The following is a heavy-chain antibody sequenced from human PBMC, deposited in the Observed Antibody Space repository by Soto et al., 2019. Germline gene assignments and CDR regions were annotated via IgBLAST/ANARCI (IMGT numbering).Heavy chain of an antibody. J-gene: IGHJ4*02. V-gene: IGHV4-39*01. CDR3: ARHVRGYCSSTSCHTDY. Sequence: ISSSSYYWGWIRQPPGKGLEWIGGIFYSGNTYYNPSLKSRVTISVDTSKNQFSLTLSSVTAADTAVYYCARHVRGYCSSTSCHTDYWGQGTLVTVSS. D-gene: IGHD2-2*02. CDR1: ISSSSYY. CDR2: IFYSGNT.